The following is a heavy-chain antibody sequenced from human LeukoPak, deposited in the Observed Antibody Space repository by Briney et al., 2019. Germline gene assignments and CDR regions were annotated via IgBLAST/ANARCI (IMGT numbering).Heavy chain of an antibody. Sequence: PSETLSLTCAVSGGSISSGGYSWNWIRQPPGKGLEWIGYIHYSGSTNYNPSLKSRVTISVDTSKNQFSLKLSSVAAADTAVYYCARAGVSSSGWFRGGFDYWGQGTLVTVSS. CDR2: IHYSGST. D-gene: IGHD6-19*01. V-gene: IGHV4-61*08. J-gene: IGHJ4*02. CDR1: GGSISSGGYS. CDR3: ARAGVSSSGWFRGGFDY.